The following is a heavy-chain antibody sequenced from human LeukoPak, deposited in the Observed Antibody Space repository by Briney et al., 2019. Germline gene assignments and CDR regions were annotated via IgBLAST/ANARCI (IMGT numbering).Heavy chain of an antibody. CDR2: ISYSGRT. CDR3: ARDRSGTYYTFDV. CDR1: GGSIGSSF. Sequence: SETLSLTCSISGGSIGSSFWNWIRLSPEKGLEWIGYISYSGRTNYSPSLKGRVTISIDTSKNQLSLTLSSVTAADTALYYCARDRSGTYYTFDVWGQGTMVSVSA. D-gene: IGHD1-26*01. J-gene: IGHJ3*01. V-gene: IGHV4-59*13.